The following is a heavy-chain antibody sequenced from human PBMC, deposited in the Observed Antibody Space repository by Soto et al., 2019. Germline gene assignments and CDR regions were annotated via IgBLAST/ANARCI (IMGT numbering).Heavy chain of an antibody. CDR2: TNTGGTT. CDR1: GFTVNSNY. CDR3: AKGDGFILAV. Sequence: EVQALATGGGLIQPGGSLRLSCAASGFTVNSNYMSWVRQAPGEGLQWVSITNTGGTTYYADSVKGRFTVSRDNSKNTLYLQMNSLRAEDTAVYYCAKGDGFILAVWGQGTTVSVSS. J-gene: IGHJ6*02. D-gene: IGHD1-26*01. V-gene: IGHV3-53*02.